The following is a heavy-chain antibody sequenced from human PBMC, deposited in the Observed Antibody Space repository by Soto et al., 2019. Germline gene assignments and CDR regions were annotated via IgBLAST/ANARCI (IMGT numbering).Heavy chain of an antibody. CDR1: GFTLRSYP. J-gene: IGHJ4*02. D-gene: IGHD6-6*01. CDR3: AREEPPQWQLVPVY. Sequence: PAGSVILSCATSGFTLRSYPLYWVRPAPGKGLEWVAVTSYDGSNKYYADSVKGRFTSSRDNAKNSLYLQINSLRAEDTAVYYCAREEPPQWQLVPVYWGQGTLVTVSS. CDR2: TSYDGSNK. V-gene: IGHV3-30-3*01.